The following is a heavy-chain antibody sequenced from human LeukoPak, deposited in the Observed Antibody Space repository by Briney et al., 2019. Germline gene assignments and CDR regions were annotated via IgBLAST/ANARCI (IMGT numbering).Heavy chain of an antibody. CDR3: ARHASYYYDSSGYPRMDV. J-gene: IGHJ6*04. D-gene: IGHD3-22*01. Sequence: PAETLSLTCTASGGSFSSYSWSWIRQPPGKGLEWVGYIYYSGSTNYNPSLKSRVTISVDTSKNQFSLKLSSVTAADTAVYYCARHASYYYDSSGYPRMDVWGKGTTVTVSS. CDR1: GGSFSSYS. CDR2: IYYSGST. V-gene: IGHV4-59*08.